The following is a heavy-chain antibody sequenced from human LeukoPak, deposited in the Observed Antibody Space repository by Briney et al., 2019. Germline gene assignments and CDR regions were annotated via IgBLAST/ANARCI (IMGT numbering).Heavy chain of an antibody. CDR1: GFTFSRSW. CDR3: ARGGYSFDY. V-gene: IGHV3-7*01. Sequence: GGSLRLSCAASGFTFSRSWMTWVRQAPGKALEWVASIKDDGGDKYYVDSVTGRFTISRENAKNSLYLQMNSLRVEDTAVYYCARGGYSFDYLGQGTLVTVSS. D-gene: IGHD5-12*01. CDR2: IKDDGGDK. J-gene: IGHJ4*02.